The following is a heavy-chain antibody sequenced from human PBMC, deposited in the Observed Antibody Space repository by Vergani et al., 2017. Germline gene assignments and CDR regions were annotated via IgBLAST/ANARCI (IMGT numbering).Heavy chain of an antibody. J-gene: IGHJ5*02. D-gene: IGHD4-17*01. CDR2: INANSGGA. V-gene: IGHV1-2*02. CDR1: GYTFTGYY. Sequence: QVQLVQSGAEVKKPGASVKVSCKASGYTFTGYYMHWVRQAPGQGLEWMGWINANSGGANYAQKFQGRVTMTRDTSISTAYMELSRLRSDDTAVYYCARGSRDLHSTVTSNWFDPWGQGTLVTVSS. CDR3: ARGSRDLHSTVTSNWFDP.